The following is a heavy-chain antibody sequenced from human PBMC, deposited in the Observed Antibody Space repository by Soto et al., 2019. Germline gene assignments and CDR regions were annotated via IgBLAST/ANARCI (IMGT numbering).Heavy chain of an antibody. J-gene: IGHJ3*02. CDR2: IYYSGST. V-gene: IGHV4-39*07. CDR1: GGSISSSSYY. Sequence: SETLSLTCTVSGGSISSSSYYWGWIRQPPGKGLEWIGNIYYSGSTNYNPSLKSRVTISVDTSKNQFSLKLSSVTAADTAVYYCARAKYYYDSSGYYRDVAFDIWGQGTMVTVSS. CDR3: ARAKYYYDSSGYYRDVAFDI. D-gene: IGHD3-22*01.